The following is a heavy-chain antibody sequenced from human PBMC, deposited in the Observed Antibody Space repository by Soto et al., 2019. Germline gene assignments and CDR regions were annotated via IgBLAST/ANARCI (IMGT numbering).Heavy chain of an antibody. CDR3: ANYGDYASGLDY. Sequence: GGSLRLSCADSGFSFNTYGMHWVRQAPGKGLEWVAVISSDGSNKYYADSVKGRFTISRDNSKNTLYLQMNSLRAEDTAVYYCANYGDYASGLDYWGQGTLVTVSS. CDR1: GFSFNTYG. J-gene: IGHJ4*02. CDR2: ISSDGSNK. D-gene: IGHD4-17*01. V-gene: IGHV3-30*18.